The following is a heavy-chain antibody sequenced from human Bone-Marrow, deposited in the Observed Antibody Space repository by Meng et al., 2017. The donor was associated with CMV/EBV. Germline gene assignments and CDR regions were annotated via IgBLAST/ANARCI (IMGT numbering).Heavy chain of an antibody. CDR3: AKGCFKYYYYYGMDV. CDR2: ISGSGGST. J-gene: IGHJ6*02. V-gene: IGHV3-23*01. Sequence: GVTFSNYAMSWVRQAPGKGLEWVSAISGSGGSTYYADSVKGRFTISRDNSKNTLYLQMNSLRAEDTAVYYCAKGCFKYYYYYGMDVWGQGTTVTVSS. CDR1: GVTFSNYA. D-gene: IGHD2-8*01.